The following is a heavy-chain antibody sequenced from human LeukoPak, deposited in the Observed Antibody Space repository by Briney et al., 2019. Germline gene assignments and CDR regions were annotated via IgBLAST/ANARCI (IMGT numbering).Heavy chain of an antibody. D-gene: IGHD5-12*01. CDR2: ISGSGGST. CDR3: ARDEVVAKAFDI. V-gene: IGHV3-23*01. J-gene: IGHJ3*02. Sequence: GGSLRLSCAASGFTFSSYAMSWVRQAPGKGLEWVSAISGSGGSTYYADSVKGRFTISRDNSKNTLYLQMNSLRAEDTAVYYCARDEVVAKAFDIWGQGTMVTVSS. CDR1: GFTFSSYA.